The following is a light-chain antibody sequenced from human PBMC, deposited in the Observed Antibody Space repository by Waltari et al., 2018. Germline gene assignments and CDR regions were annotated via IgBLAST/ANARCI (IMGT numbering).Light chain of an antibody. CDR3: RQYNNWPPGHT. CDR1: QRVSSH. J-gene: IGKJ2*01. V-gene: IGKV3-15*01. CDR2: GAS. Sequence: IAMTPSPATLSASQGARATHPCTASQRVSSHLAWYQQTPGQAPRLLIYGASTRATGIPARFSGSVSETEVALTVCSLQSEDFSVYDCRQYNNWPPGHTFGQGTKLEI.